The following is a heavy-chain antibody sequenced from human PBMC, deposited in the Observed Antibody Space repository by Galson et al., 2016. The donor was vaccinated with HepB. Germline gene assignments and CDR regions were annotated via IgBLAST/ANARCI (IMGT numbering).Heavy chain of an antibody. CDR1: GFTFSTYT. V-gene: IGHV3-48*02. D-gene: IGHD3-16*01. CDR2: ISSSSADI. Sequence: SLRLSCAASGFTFSTYTMNWVRQAPGKGLEWVAKISSSSADIFYADSVKGRFTISRNNAKNSLYLRMKSLRDEDPAVYFCARTSYSYDTSDYSEAIYFDYWGQGTLVSVSS. CDR3: ARTSYSYDTSDYSEAIYFDY. J-gene: IGHJ4*02.